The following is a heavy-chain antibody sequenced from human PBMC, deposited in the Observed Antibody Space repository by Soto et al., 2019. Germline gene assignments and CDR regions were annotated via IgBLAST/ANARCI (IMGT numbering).Heavy chain of an antibody. Sequence: SETLSLTCTVSGGSISSGGYYWSWIRQHPGKGLEWIGYIYYSGSTYYNPSLKSRVTISVDTSKNQFSLKLRSVTAADTAVYYCARYYGSNWFDPWGKGTLVTVSS. CDR2: IYYSGST. D-gene: IGHD3-10*01. CDR1: GGSISSGGYY. V-gene: IGHV4-31*03. J-gene: IGHJ5*02. CDR3: ARYYGSNWFDP.